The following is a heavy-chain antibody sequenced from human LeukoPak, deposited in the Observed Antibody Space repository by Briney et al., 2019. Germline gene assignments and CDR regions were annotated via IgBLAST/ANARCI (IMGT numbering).Heavy chain of an antibody. CDR3: ARLPYFDWFFTYYFDY. CDR1: GGSFSGYY. V-gene: IGHV4-34*01. D-gene: IGHD3-9*01. Sequence: SETLSLTCAVYGGSFSGYYWSWIRQPPGKGLEWIGEINHSESTNYNPSLKSRVTISVDTSKNQFSLKLSSVTAADTAVYYCARLPYFDWFFTYYFDYWGQGTLVTVSS. CDR2: INHSEST. J-gene: IGHJ4*02.